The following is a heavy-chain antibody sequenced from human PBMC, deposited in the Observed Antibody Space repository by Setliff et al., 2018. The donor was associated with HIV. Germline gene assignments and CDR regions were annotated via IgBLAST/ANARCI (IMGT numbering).Heavy chain of an antibody. D-gene: IGHD2-15*01. Sequence: SETLSLTCSVSGDSISSDYWWTWVRQPPGTGLEWIAEIHPSGRTNYNPSLRSRVTISLDTSTSQFSLRLNSVTAADTAHYFCVVYFIGNGGRGLWGQGTQVTVSS. J-gene: IGHJ4*02. CDR1: GDSISSDYW. V-gene: IGHV4-4*02. CDR2: IHPSGRT. CDR3: VVYFIGNGGRGL.